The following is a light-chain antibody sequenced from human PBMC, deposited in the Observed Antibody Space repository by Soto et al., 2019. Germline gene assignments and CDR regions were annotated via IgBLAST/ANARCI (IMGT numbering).Light chain of an antibody. CDR1: SSNIGAGYD. Sequence: QSVLTQPPSVSGAPGQRVTISCTGSSSNIGAGYDVHWYQHLPGTAPKLLIYGNTNRPSGVPDRFSGSQSGTSASLAITGLQAEDEADYYCQSSDSSLSGAVVFGGGTQLTVL. CDR2: GNT. J-gene: IGLJ2*01. V-gene: IGLV1-40*01. CDR3: QSSDSSLSGAVV.